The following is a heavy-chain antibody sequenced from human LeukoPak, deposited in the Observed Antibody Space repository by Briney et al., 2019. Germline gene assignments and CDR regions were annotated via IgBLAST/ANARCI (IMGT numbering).Heavy chain of an antibody. CDR1: LFTFSSYA. J-gene: IGHJ3*02. D-gene: IGHD6-13*01. V-gene: IGHV3-23*01. Sequence: GGSLRLSCTASLFTFSSYAMRRVRQAPGKWLHWLSANTGSGGSIYYADSVKGRFTISRDNSKNTLYLQMNSLRAEDTAVYYCAKGWYSSSWYSDDAFDIWGQGTMVTVSS. CDR2: NTGSGGSI. CDR3: AKGWYSSSWYSDDAFDI.